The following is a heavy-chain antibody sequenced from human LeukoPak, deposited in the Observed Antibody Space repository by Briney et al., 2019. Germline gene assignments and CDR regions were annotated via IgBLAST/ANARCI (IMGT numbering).Heavy chain of an antibody. D-gene: IGHD2-15*01. CDR2: ISDSGGST. Sequence: GGSLRLSCAASGFTFSSYAMSWVRQAPGKGLEWVSGISDSGGSTYYADSVKGRFTISRDNAKNSLYLQMNSLRAEDTAVYYCAREGDTYCSGGSCYSAYYYYYMDVWGKGTTVTISS. V-gene: IGHV3-23*01. CDR3: AREGDTYCSGGSCYSAYYYYYMDV. CDR1: GFTFSSYA. J-gene: IGHJ6*03.